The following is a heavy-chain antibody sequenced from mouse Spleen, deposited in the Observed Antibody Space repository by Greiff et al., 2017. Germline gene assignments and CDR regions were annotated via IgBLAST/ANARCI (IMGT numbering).Heavy chain of an antibody. CDR2: ISSGGSYT. J-gene: IGHJ2*01. CDR3: ARPDQLGLYFDY. D-gene: IGHD4-1*02. CDR1: GFTFSSYA. Sequence: EVKLVESGGGLVKPGGSLKLSCAASGFTFSSYAMSWVRQTPEKRLEWVATISSGGSYTYYPDSVKGRFTISRDNAKNTLYLQMSSLRSEDTAMYYCARPDQLGLYFDYWGQGTTLTVSS. V-gene: IGHV5-9-1*01.